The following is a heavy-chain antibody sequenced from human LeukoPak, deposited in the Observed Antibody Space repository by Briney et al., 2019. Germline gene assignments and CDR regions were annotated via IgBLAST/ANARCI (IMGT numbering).Heavy chain of an antibody. CDR3: ARGRIGGPKAPFDY. CDR1: GGSISSGGYY. J-gene: IGHJ4*02. Sequence: SETLSLTCTVSGGSISSGGYYWSWIRQHPGKGLEWIGYIYYSGSITYNPSLKSRVTMSVDTSKNQFSLNLSSVTAADTAVYYCARGRIGGPKAPFDYWGQGTLVTVSS. V-gene: IGHV4-61*08. D-gene: IGHD3-16*01. CDR2: IYYSGSI.